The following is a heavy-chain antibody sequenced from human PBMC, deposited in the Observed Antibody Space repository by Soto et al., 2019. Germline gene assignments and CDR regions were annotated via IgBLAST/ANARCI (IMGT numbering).Heavy chain of an antibody. Sequence: GSLRLSCVGSGVDFRGSYMNWIRQAPGKGLEWISYISDTGRTIHYADSVKGRFVISRDNSRDSLYLQMNDLRADETAIYYCAGFKEGKIVGLRWLDPWGQGTRVTVSS. D-gene: IGHD3-16*02. CDR2: ISDTGRTI. CDR3: AGFKEGKIVGLRWLDP. V-gene: IGHV3-11*01. CDR1: GVDFRGSY. J-gene: IGHJ5*02.